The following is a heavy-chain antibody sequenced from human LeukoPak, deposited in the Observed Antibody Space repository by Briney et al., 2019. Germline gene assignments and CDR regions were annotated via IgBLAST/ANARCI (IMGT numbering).Heavy chain of an antibody. CDR1: GYSPGSYW. D-gene: IGHD3-10*01. Sequence: GESLKISCKASGYSPGSYWVSWVRQMPGKGLEYMGRIDPSDSYTNFSPSFQGHVTISADKSISTAYLQWSSLKASDTAMYYCARSVSYGSGSYSLYWGQGTLVTVSS. CDR2: IDPSDSYT. V-gene: IGHV5-10-1*01. CDR3: ARSVSYGSGSYSLY. J-gene: IGHJ4*02.